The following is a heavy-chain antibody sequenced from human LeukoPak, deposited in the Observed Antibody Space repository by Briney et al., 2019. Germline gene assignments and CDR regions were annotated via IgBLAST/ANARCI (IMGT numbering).Heavy chain of an antibody. V-gene: IGHV4-39*01. J-gene: IGHJ4*02. D-gene: IGHD1-26*01. Sequence: SETLSLTCSVSGGSISSSTCYWGWIRQPPGKGLEWIGSIYYSGSTYYNPSLKSRITISIDTSKNQFSLKLSSVTAADTAVYYCARHAAGAATTEYWGQGTLVTVSS. CDR2: IYYSGST. CDR3: ARHAAGAATTEY. CDR1: GGSISSSTCY.